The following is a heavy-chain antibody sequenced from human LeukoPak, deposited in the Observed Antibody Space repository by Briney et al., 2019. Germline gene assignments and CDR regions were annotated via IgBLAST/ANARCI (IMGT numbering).Heavy chain of an antibody. CDR2: IYPGDSDT. CDR3: ARPRSHRMEAAFDI. J-gene: IGHJ3*02. D-gene: IGHD2-15*01. V-gene: IGHV5-51*01. Sequence: GESLKISCKGSGYSFTSYWIGWVRQMPGKGLEWMGIIYPGDSDTRYSPSFQGQVTISAVKSIRTAYLQWSSLKASDTAMYYCARPRSHRMEAAFDIWGQGTMVTVSS. CDR1: GYSFTSYW.